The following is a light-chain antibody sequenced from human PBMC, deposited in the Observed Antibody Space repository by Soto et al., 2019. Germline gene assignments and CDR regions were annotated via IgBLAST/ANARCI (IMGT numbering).Light chain of an antibody. Sequence: DIQMTQSPSTLSSSVGDIFTITCRASQSISSWLAWYQQKPGKAPKLLIYDASSLESGVPSRFSGSGSGTESTLTISSLQPDDFATYYCQQYNSYSWTFGQGTKVDI. CDR1: QSISSW. CDR2: DAS. V-gene: IGKV1-5*01. CDR3: QQYNSYSWT. J-gene: IGKJ1*01.